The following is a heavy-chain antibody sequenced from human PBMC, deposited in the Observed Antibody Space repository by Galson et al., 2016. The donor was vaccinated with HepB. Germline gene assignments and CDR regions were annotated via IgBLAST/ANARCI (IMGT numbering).Heavy chain of an antibody. CDR1: GYSFTTYW. J-gene: IGHJ6*02. CDR2: IYPDNSDT. Sequence: QSGAEVTKSGESLKISCKGSGYSFTTYWIGWVRQMPGKGLEWVGIIYPDNSDTRYSPSFQGQVTISADKSISTAFLRWSGLKSSDTAMCYCAVGFRYCSVIGCGGGMDVWGQGTTVTVSS. V-gene: IGHV5-51*01. CDR3: AVGFRYCSVIGCGGGMDV. D-gene: IGHD2-15*01.